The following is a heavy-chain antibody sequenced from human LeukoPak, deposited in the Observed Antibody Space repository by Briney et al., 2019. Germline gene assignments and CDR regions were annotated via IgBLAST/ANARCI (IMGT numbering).Heavy chain of an antibody. D-gene: IGHD3-16*02. J-gene: IGHJ4*02. CDR3: AKDPKYDYVWGSYRWRLDY. Sequence: GGSLRLSCAASGFSFSSYSMNWVRQAPGKGLEWVSSISNSNSYIYYADSVKGRFTISRDNAKNSLYLQMNSLRAEDTAVYYCAKDPKYDYVWGSYRWRLDYWGQGTLVTVSS. CDR2: ISNSNSYI. CDR1: GFSFSSYS. V-gene: IGHV3-21*04.